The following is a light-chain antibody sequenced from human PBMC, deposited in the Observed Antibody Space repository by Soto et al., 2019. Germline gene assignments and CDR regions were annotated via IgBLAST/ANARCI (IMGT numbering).Light chain of an antibody. CDR3: QSYENRLSAYV. Sequence: QSVLTQPASVSGSPGQSITISCAGTTSDVAYYDLVSWYQQLPGGGYKLLIYTNTNRPSGVPDRFSGYQSGTSASLAITGLQPGDEADYYCQSYENRLSAYVFGTGTKVTVL. J-gene: IGLJ1*01. CDR2: TNT. CDR1: TSDVAYYDL. V-gene: IGLV1-40*01.